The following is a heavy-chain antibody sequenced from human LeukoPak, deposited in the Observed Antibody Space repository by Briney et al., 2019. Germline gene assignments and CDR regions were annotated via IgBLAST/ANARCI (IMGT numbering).Heavy chain of an antibody. CDR2: ISYDGSNK. CDR1: GFTFSSYG. CDR3: AKAPDSMVRGVIYGDY. D-gene: IGHD3-10*01. V-gene: IGHV3-30*18. J-gene: IGHJ4*02. Sequence: PGGSLRLSCAASGFTFSSYGMHWVRQAPGKGLEWVAVISYDGSNKYYADSVKGRFTISRDNSKNTLYLQMNSLRAEDTAVYYCAKAPDSMVRGVIYGDYWGQGTLVTVSS.